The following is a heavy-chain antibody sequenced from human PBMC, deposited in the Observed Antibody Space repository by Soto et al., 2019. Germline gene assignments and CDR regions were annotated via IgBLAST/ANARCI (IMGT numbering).Heavy chain of an antibody. CDR1: GFTFSGHA. CDR2: ISGSGGST. D-gene: IGHD6-19*01. Sequence: GRPLRLSCAAAGFTFSGHAMRWVRQAPGKGLEWVSAISGSGGSTYYADSVEGRFTISRDNSKNTLYLQMNSLRAEDTAVYYCAKDPRVAVAGTGWFDPWGQGTLVTVSS. J-gene: IGHJ5*02. CDR3: AKDPRVAVAGTGWFDP. V-gene: IGHV3-23*01.